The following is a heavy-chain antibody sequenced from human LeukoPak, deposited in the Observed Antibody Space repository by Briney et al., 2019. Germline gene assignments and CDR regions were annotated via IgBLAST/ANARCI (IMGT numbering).Heavy chain of an antibody. V-gene: IGHV4-39*07. CDR3: ARGYSGCII. D-gene: IGHD5-12*01. Sequence: PSETLSLTCTVSGGSISSSSYYWGWIRQPPGKGLEWIGSIYYSGSTYYTPSLKSRVTISVDTPKNQFSLKLSSVTAADTAVYYCARGYSGCIIWGQGTLVTVSS. CDR1: GGSISSSSYY. CDR2: IYYSGST. J-gene: IGHJ4*02.